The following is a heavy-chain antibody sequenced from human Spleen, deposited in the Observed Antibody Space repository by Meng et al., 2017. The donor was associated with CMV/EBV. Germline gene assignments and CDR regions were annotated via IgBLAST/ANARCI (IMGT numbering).Heavy chain of an antibody. Sequence: SETLSLTCTVSGGSVSSGSYYWSWIRQPPGKGLEWIGYIYYSGSTNYNPSLKSRVTISVDTSKNQFSLKLSSVTAADTAVYYCARDRSNYHYYYGMDVWGQGTTVTVS. J-gene: IGHJ6*02. D-gene: IGHD4-11*01. CDR3: ARDRSNYHYYYGMDV. CDR2: IYYSGST. CDR1: GGSVSSGSYY. V-gene: IGHV4-61*01.